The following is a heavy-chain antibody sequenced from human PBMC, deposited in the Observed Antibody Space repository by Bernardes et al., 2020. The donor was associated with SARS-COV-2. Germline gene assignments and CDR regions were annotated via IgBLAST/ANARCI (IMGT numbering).Heavy chain of an antibody. D-gene: IGHD2-2*02. CDR3: TTEGYCSSTSCYTGDWFDP. J-gene: IGHJ5*02. Sequence: GRPLRLFCAASGFTFSNAWMSWVRQAPGKGLEWVGRIKSKTDGGTTDYAAPVKGRFTISRDDSKNTLYLQMNSLKTEDTAVYYCTTEGYCSSTSCYTGDWFDPWGQGTLVTVSS. CDR1: GFTFSNAW. CDR2: IKSKTDGGTT. V-gene: IGHV3-15*01.